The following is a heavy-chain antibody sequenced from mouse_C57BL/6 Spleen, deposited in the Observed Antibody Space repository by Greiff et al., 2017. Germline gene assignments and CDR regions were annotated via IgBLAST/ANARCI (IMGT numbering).Heavy chain of an antibody. Sequence: VQLQQSGAELVRPGASVKLSCKASGYTFTDYYINWVTQRPGQGLEWIARIYPGSGNTYYNEKVRGKATLTAEKSSSTAYMQLSRLTSEDSAVYCCERNDDYGQYYFDYGGQGTTLTVSS. J-gene: IGHJ2*01. CDR2: IYPGSGNT. V-gene: IGHV1-76*01. D-gene: IGHD2-4*01. CDR3: ERNDDYGQYYFDY. CDR1: GYTFTDYY.